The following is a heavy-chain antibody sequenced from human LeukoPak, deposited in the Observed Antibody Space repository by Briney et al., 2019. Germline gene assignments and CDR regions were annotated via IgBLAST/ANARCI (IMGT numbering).Heavy chain of an antibody. V-gene: IGHV3-48*03. Sequence: PGGSLRLSCAASGFAFSDYEMNWVRQAPGKGLEWVSNIGSSGRTIFSADSVKGRFTISRDNAKNSLYLQRNSLRVENTAIYYGARRRDYWGQGTLVTVSS. CDR2: IGSSGRTI. CDR1: GFAFSDYE. J-gene: IGHJ4*02. CDR3: ARRRDY.